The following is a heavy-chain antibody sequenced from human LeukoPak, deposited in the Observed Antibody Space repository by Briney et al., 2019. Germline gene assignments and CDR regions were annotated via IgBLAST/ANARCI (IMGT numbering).Heavy chain of an antibody. J-gene: IGHJ4*02. CDR2: ISAYNGIT. CDR1: GYTFIAYG. CDR3: ARAFVGIRGTPAQFEY. D-gene: IGHD1-1*01. V-gene: IGHV1-18*01. Sequence: GASVKVSCKASGYTFIAYGITWVRQAPGQGLEWMGWISAYNGITDYTPNLQGGITMTTDTSTTTAYMELRSLRSDDTAVYYCARAFVGIRGTPAQFEYWGQGTLVTVSS.